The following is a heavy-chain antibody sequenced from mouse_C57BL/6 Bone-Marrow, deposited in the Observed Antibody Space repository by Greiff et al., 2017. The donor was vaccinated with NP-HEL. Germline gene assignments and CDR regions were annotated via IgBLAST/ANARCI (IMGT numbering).Heavy chain of an antibody. V-gene: IGHV1-54*01. CDR1: GYAFTNYL. D-gene: IGHD1-1*01. CDR2: INPGSGGN. CDR3: AISGTTCDY. J-gene: IGHJ2*01. Sequence: VQLKQSGAELVRPGTSVKVSCKASGYAFTNYLIEWVKQRPGQGLEWLGVINPGSGGNNYNEKFKGKATLTADKYSNTAYMQLSRLTSEDSAGYVCAISGTTCDYWGQGTTLTVSS.